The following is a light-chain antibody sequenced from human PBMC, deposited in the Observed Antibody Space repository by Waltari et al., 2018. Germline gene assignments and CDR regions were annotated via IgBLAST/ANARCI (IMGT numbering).Light chain of an antibody. V-gene: IGKV1-33*01. CDR1: QDISDY. Sequence: DVQMTQSPSSLSASVGDRVTITCQASQDISDYLNWYQQKPGKAPKLLIDDASHLESGVPSRFSGSGSGTDFTFIISSLQPEDVATYYCQQHEYLPITFGQGTRLDIQ. J-gene: IGKJ5*01. CDR2: DAS. CDR3: QQHEYLPIT.